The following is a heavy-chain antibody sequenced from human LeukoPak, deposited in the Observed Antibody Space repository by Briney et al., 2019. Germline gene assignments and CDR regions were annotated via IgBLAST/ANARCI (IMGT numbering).Heavy chain of an antibody. D-gene: IGHD2-2*01. CDR3: ARDPLYCSSTSCYLLIADY. CDR2: IKQDGSEK. J-gene: IGHJ4*02. CDR1: GFTFSSYS. V-gene: IGHV3-7*01. Sequence: GGSLRLSCAASGFTFSSYSMSWVRQAPGKGLEWVANIKQDGSEKYYVDSVKGRFTISRDNAKNSLYLQMNSLRAEDTAVYYCARDPLYCSSTSCYLLIADYWGQGTLVTVSS.